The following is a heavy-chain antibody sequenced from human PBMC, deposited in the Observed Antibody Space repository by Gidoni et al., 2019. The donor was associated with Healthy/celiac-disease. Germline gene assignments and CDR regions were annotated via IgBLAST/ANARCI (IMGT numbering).Heavy chain of an antibody. V-gene: IGHV3-30-3*01. Sequence: QVQLVESGGGVVQPGRSLRLSCAASGFTFSSYAMHWVRQAPGKGLEWVAVISYDGSNKYYADSVKGRFTISRDNSKNTLYLQMNSLRAEDTAVYYCARDLDGIVVVITTGLDYWGQGTLVTVSS. J-gene: IGHJ4*02. D-gene: IGHD3-22*01. CDR3: ARDLDGIVVVITTGLDY. CDR1: GFTFSSYA. CDR2: ISYDGSNK.